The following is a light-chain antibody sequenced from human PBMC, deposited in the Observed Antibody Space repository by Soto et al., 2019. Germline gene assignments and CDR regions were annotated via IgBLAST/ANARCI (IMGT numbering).Light chain of an antibody. CDR3: QQYDNVPPNT. V-gene: IGKV1-33*01. Sequence: DLQVTQSPSSLSASVGDSITITCQTSHDISNFLHWYQQKPGKVPKLLIYDASKLEAGVPSRFXGSGSGKDFTFTITSLQAEDFATYYCQQYDNVPPNTFGQGTKLEIK. CDR1: HDISNF. J-gene: IGKJ2*01. CDR2: DAS.